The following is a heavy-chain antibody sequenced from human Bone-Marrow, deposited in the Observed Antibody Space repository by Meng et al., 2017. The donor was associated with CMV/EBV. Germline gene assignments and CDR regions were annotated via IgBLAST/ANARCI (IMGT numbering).Heavy chain of an antibody. D-gene: IGHD2-2*02. CDR1: GFTFSNAW. J-gene: IGHJ6*02. Sequence: GGSLRLSCAASGFTFSNAWMSWVRQAPGKGLEWVGRIKSKTDGGTTDYAAPVKGRFTISRDDSKNTLYLQMNSLRAEDTAVYYCASPYCSSTSCYTDYYYGMDVWGQGTTVTVSS. CDR3: ASPYCSSTSCYTDYYYGMDV. V-gene: IGHV3-15*01. CDR2: IKSKTDGGTT.